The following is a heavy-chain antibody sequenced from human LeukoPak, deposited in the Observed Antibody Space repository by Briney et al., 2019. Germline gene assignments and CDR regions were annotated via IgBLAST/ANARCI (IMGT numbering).Heavy chain of an antibody. CDR2: TYYSGST. J-gene: IGHJ6*03. Sequence: ASETLSLTCTVSGGSISSYCWSWIRQPPGKGLEWIGYTYYSGSTNYNPSLKSRVTISVDTSKNQFSLKLSSVTAADTAVYYCARDLAYDSSGYYPSLPHYYMDVWGKGTTVTVSS. D-gene: IGHD3-22*01. V-gene: IGHV4-59*01. CDR1: GGSISSYC. CDR3: ARDLAYDSSGYYPSLPHYYMDV.